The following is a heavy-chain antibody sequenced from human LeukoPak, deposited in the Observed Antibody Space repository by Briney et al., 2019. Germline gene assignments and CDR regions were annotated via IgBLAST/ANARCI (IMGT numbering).Heavy chain of an antibody. Sequence: ASVKVSCKASEYTFTSYTIHWVRQAPGQRLEWMGWINAGNGYTEYSQKFQGRVTITRDTSASTAYMELSSLRSEDTAVYYYARGAGDSSNWFDPWGQGTLVTVSS. CDR1: EYTFTSYT. CDR2: INAGNGYT. CDR3: ARGAGDSSNWFDP. J-gene: IGHJ5*02. D-gene: IGHD6-13*01. V-gene: IGHV1-3*01.